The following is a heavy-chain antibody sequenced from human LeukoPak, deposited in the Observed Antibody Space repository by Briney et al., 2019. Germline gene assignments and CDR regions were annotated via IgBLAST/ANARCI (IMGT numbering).Heavy chain of an antibody. CDR3: ATNILVRDIINWFDP. CDR2: INPSSGGT. V-gene: IGHV1-2*02. Sequence: ASVKVSCKASGYTFTGYYMHWVRQAPGQGLEWMGWINPSSGGTNYAQKFQGRVTMTRDTSISTAYMELSRLRSDDTAVYYCATNILVRDIINWFDPWGQGTLVTVSS. J-gene: IGHJ5*02. CDR1: GYTFTGYY. D-gene: IGHD3-10*01.